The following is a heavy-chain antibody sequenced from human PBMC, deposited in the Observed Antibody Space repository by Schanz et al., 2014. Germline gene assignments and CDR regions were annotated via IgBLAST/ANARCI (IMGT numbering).Heavy chain of an antibody. CDR2: LTGSGGGT. V-gene: IGHV3-NL1*01. CDR3: AKEKEEVAADGSFFDY. J-gene: IGHJ4*02. CDR1: GFTFSSYA. Sequence: QVQLVESGGGVVQPGGSLRLSCAASGFTFSSYAMHWVRQAPGKGPEWVSSLTGSGGGTYYADSVRGRFAISRDNSKNTVNLQMNSLRAEDTAVYYCAKEKEEVAADGSFFDYWGQGTLVTVSS. D-gene: IGHD6-13*01.